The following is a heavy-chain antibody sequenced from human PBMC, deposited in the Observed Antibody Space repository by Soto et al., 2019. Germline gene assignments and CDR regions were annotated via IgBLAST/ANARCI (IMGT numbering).Heavy chain of an antibody. J-gene: IGHJ4*01. CDR1: EFTFSRYG. D-gene: IGHD6-13*01. Sequence: GGSLRLSCPASEFTFSRYGMHWVRPAPGKGLEWVAVIWYDGSNKYYADSVKGRFTISRDNSKNTLYLQMNSLRAEDTAVYYCARPYSRNLFGFDYWGHGTLVTVSS. CDR2: IWYDGSNK. CDR3: ARPYSRNLFGFDY. V-gene: IGHV3-33*01.